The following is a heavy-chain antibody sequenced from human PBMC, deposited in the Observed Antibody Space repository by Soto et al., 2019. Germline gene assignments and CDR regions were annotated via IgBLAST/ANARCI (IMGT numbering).Heavy chain of an antibody. D-gene: IGHD4-17*01. Sequence: EVQLVESGGGLVQPGGSLRLSCAASGFTFSSYDMHWVRQATGKGLEWVSAIGTAGDTYYPGSVKGRFTISRENAKNSLYLQRNSLRAGDTAVYYCASGPLLTTVTGGGWAYCDLWGRGTLVTVSS. CDR2: IGTAGDT. V-gene: IGHV3-13*01. CDR1: GFTFSSYD. CDR3: ASGPLLTTVTGGGWAYCDL. J-gene: IGHJ2*01.